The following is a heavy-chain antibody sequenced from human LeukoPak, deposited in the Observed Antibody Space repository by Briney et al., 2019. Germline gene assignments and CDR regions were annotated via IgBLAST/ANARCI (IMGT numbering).Heavy chain of an antibody. D-gene: IGHD3-16*01. V-gene: IGHV3-23*01. J-gene: IGHJ4*02. Sequence: GWSLRLSCAACGFTFSSYAMSLVRQAPGKGLEGVSASSGSGGSTYYADSVNGRFTISRDNSKNTLYLQMNSLRAEDTAVYYCAKDHYDYVWGSTFYDYWGQGTLVTVSS. CDR2: SSGSGGST. CDR3: AKDHYDYVWGSTFYDY. CDR1: GFTFSSYA.